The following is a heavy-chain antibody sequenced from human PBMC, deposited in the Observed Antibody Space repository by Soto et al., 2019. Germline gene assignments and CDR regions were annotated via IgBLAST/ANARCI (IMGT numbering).Heavy chain of an antibody. Sequence: GGSLRLSCAASRFTFSSYGMHWVRQAPGKGLEWVAVISYDGGNKNYVDSVKGRFTISRDNSKNTLYLQMNSLRAEDTAVYYCAKDTYYHDSSGYYVFDYWGQGTLVTVSS. V-gene: IGHV3-30*18. CDR2: ISYDGGNK. CDR1: RFTFSSYG. CDR3: AKDTYYHDSSGYYVFDY. J-gene: IGHJ4*02. D-gene: IGHD3-22*01.